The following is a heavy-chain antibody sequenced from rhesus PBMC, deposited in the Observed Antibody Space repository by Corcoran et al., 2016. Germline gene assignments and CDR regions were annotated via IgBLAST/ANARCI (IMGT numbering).Heavy chain of an antibody. J-gene: IGHJ4*01. CDR3: ARRTTGTTAFFDS. CDR2: MYGGGTTH. Sequence: QVQLQESGPGVVKPSETLSLTCAVSGGPMSDNFLWSWIRQPPGKGLEWIGYMYGGGTTHVYNPSLKGRITMSKATSKYQFSLQLSSVTAADTAVYYCARRTTGTTAFFDSWGQGVLVTVSS. D-gene: IGHD1-7*02. V-gene: IGHV4S10*01. CDR1: GGPMSDNFL.